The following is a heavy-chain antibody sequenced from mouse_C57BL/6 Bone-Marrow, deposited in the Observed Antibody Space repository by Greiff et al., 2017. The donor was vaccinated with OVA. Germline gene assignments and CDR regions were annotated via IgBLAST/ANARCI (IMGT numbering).Heavy chain of an antibody. CDR2: ISNGGGST. CDR1: GFTFSDYY. J-gene: IGHJ3*01. V-gene: IGHV5-12*01. Sequence: EVKLQESGGGLVQPGGSLKLSCAASGFTFSDYYMYWVRQTPEKRLEWVAYISNGGGSTYYPDTVKGRFTISRDNAKNTLYLQMSRLKSEDTAMDYCASPIGRYVWFAYWGQGTLVTGSA. CDR3: ASPIGRYVWFAY.